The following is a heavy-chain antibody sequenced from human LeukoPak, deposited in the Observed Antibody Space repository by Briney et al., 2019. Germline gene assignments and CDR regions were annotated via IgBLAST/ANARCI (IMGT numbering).Heavy chain of an antibody. CDR1: GFTFDDYA. J-gene: IGHJ3*02. V-gene: IGHV3-9*03. CDR2: ISWNSGSI. Sequence: GRSLRLSCAASGFTFDDYAMHWVRQAPGKGLEWVSGISWNSGSIGYADSVKGRFTISRDNAKNSLYLQMNSLRAEDMALYYCAKDIYGDYGSGAFDIWGQGTMVTVSS. D-gene: IGHD4-17*01. CDR3: AKDIYGDYGSGAFDI.